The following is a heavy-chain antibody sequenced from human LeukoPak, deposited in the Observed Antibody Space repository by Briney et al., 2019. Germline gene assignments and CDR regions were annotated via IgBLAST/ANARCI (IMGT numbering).Heavy chain of an antibody. CDR2: INHSGST. CDR1: GGSFSGYY. Sequence: SETLSLTCAVYGGSFSGYYWSWIRQPPGKGLEWIGEINHSGSTNYNPSLKSRVSISVDTSKNQFSLKLSSAAAADTAVYYCARGRNWNYNYYYYMDVWGKGTTVTVSS. CDR3: ARGRNWNYNYYYYMDV. D-gene: IGHD1-20*01. V-gene: IGHV4-34*01. J-gene: IGHJ6*03.